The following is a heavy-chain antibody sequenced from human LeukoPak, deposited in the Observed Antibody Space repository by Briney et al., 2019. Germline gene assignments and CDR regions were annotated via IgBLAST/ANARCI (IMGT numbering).Heavy chain of an antibody. D-gene: IGHD1-1*01. CDR3: TRDRGAYNLYDY. CDR1: GFTFGDYA. CDR2: IRSKAYGETA. Sequence: HTGGSLRLSCTASGFTFGDYAMSWIRQAPGKGLEWVGLIRSKAYGETADYAASVKGRFTISRDDSKAIAYLQMNSLKTEDTAVYHCTRDRGAYNLYDYWGQGTLVTVSS. V-gene: IGHV3-49*03. J-gene: IGHJ4*02.